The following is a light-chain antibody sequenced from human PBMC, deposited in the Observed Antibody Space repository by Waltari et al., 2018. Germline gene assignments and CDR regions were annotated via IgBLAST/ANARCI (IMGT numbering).Light chain of an antibody. CDR1: HIGSKS. CDR2: DDS. V-gene: IGLV3-21*03. CDR3: QVWDSSSDHYV. Sequence: SYLRTQPPAVSVAPGKPARITCGGNHIGSKSVHWCQQKPGQAPVLVVYDDSDRPSGIPERFSGSNSGNTATLTISRVEAGDEADYYCQVWDSSSDHYVFGTGTKVTVL. J-gene: IGLJ1*01.